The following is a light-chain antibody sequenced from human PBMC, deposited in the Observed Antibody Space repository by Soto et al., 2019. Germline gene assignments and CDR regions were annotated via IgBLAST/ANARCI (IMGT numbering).Light chain of an antibody. CDR1: HMVLHTTGQNF. CDR2: LAS. V-gene: IGKV2-28*01. J-gene: IGKJ5*01. Sequence: VLLTQSPLSLPVNPGEPVSSSCASTHMVLHTTGQNFLDWYLQKPGQAQQLLISLASNRASGVPDRFSGSGSGRQFTLKISRVEAEDVGVYYCMKGLETPTVTFGPGTRLENK. CDR3: MKGLETPTVT.